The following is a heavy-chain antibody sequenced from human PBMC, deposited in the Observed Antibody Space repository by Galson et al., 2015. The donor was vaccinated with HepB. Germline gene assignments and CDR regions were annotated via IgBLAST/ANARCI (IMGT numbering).Heavy chain of an antibody. CDR1: GDSVSSNSAA. V-gene: IGHV6-1*01. CDR2: TYYRSKWYK. Sequence: CAISGDSVSSNSAAWNWIRQSPSRGLEWLGRTYYRSKWYKDYAVSVKSRITINPDTSKNQFSLQLNSVTPEDTAVYYCTRGARYCSGGSCYSVDWFDPWGQGTLATVSS. D-gene: IGHD2-15*01. CDR3: TRGARYCSGGSCYSVDWFDP. J-gene: IGHJ5*02.